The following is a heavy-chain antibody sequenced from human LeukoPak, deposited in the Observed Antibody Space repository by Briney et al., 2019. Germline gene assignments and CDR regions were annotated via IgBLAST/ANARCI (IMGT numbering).Heavy chain of an antibody. J-gene: IGHJ6*03. D-gene: IGHD4-11*01. CDR1: GYTFTSYG. V-gene: IGHV1-18*01. CDR3: AREGGVYSKATTSTGLYYYYYMDV. Sequence: ASVKVSCKASGYTFTSYGISWVRQAPGQGLEWMGWISAYNGNTNYAQKLQGRVTMTTDTSTSTAYMELRSLRSDDTAVYYCAREGGVYSKATTSTGLYYYYYMDVWGKGTTVTVSS. CDR2: ISAYNGNT.